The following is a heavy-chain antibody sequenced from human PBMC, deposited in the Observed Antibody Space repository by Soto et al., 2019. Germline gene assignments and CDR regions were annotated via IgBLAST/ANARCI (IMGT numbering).Heavy chain of an antibody. J-gene: IGHJ6*02. CDR1: GFTFSSYG. CDR2: IWYDGSNK. V-gene: IGHV3-33*01. CDR3: ARVYYDFSDYYGMGV. D-gene: IGHD3-3*01. Sequence: PGGSLRLSCAASGFTFSSYGMHWVRQAPGKGLEWVAVIWYDGSNKYYADSVKGRFTISRDNSKNTLYLQMNSLRAEDTAVYYCARVYYDFSDYYGMGVWGQGTTVTVSS.